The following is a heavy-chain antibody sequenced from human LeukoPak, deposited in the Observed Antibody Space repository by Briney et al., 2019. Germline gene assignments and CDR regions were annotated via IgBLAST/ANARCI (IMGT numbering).Heavy chain of an antibody. J-gene: IGHJ4*02. CDR3: ARGRDGYNFLNRGEYYYFDY. D-gene: IGHD5-24*01. CDR2: IYYSGST. CDR1: GGSISSRSYY. Sequence: SETLSLTCTVSGGSISSRSYYWGWIRQPPGKGLEWVGSIYYSGSTYYNPSLQSRVTISVDTSKNQFSLRLNSVTAADTAVYYCARGRDGYNFLNRGEYYYFDYWGQGTLVTVSS. V-gene: IGHV4-39*01.